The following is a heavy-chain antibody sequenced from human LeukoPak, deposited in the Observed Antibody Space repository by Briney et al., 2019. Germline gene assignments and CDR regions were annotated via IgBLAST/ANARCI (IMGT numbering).Heavy chain of an antibody. D-gene: IGHD6-13*01. V-gene: IGHV3-23*01. CDR2: FSDSGGRT. J-gene: IGHJ4*02. Sequence: GGSLRLSCAASGFTFSNYAMSWVRQAPGKGLGWGSSFSDSGGRTRTYYADSVKGRFTISRDNSKNTLYLQMNSLRAEDTAVYYCARDRDAAAGTSFDYWGQGTLVTVSS. CDR1: GFTFSNYA. CDR3: ARDRDAAAGTSFDY.